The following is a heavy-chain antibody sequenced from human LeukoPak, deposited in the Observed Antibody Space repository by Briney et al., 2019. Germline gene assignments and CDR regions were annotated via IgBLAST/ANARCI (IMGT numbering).Heavy chain of an antibody. D-gene: IGHD2-21*01. J-gene: IGHJ6*03. CDR1: GYTFTGYY. Sequence: ASVKVSCKASGYTFTGYYMHWVRQAPGQGLEWMGWINPNSGGTNYAQKFQGRVTMTRDTSISTAYMELSRLRSDDTAVYYCARDVRGGDCYSYYYYYMDVWGKGTTVTVSS. CDR2: INPNSGGT. CDR3: ARDVRGGDCYSYYYYYMDV. V-gene: IGHV1-2*02.